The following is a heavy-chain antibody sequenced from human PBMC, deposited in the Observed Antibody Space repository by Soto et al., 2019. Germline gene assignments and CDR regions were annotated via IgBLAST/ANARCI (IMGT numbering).Heavy chain of an antibody. V-gene: IGHV3-33*01. D-gene: IGHD6-13*01. J-gene: IGHJ6*02. CDR1: GYTFSSYG. CDR2: IWYDGSNK. CDR3: ARDGASSSWYYYYYYYGMDV. Sequence: RGGSLRLSCAASGYTFSSYGMHWVRQSPGKGLEWVAVIWYDGSNKYYADSVKGRFTISRDNSKNTLYLQMNSLRAEDTAVYYCARDGASSSWYYYYYYYGMDVWGQGTTVTVSS.